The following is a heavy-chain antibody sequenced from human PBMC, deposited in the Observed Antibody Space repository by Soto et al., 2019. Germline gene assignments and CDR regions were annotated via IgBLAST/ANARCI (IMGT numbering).Heavy chain of an antibody. J-gene: IGHJ5*02. Sequence: PGESLKISCKGSGYSFTSYWISWVRQMPGKGLEWMGRIDPSDSYTNYSPSFQGHVTISADKSISTAYLQWSSLKASDTAMYYCARHSSSSGLGNWFDPWGQGTLVTVSS. D-gene: IGHD6-6*01. CDR1: GYSFTSYW. V-gene: IGHV5-10-1*01. CDR2: IDPSDSYT. CDR3: ARHSSSSGLGNWFDP.